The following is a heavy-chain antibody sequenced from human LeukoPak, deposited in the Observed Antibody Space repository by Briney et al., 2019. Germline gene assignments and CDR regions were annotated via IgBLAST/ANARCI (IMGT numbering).Heavy chain of an antibody. CDR1: GGSISSYY. J-gene: IGHJ4*02. V-gene: IGHV4-4*07. CDR3: ARDGGVDCSSTSCYTDYFDY. Sequence: PSETLSLTCTVSGGSISSYYWSWIRQPAGKGLEWIGRIYTSGSTNYNPSLKSRVTMSVDTSKNQFSLKLSSVTAADTAVYYCARDGGVDCSSTSCYTDYFDYWGQGTLVTVSS. D-gene: IGHD2-2*02. CDR2: IYTSGST.